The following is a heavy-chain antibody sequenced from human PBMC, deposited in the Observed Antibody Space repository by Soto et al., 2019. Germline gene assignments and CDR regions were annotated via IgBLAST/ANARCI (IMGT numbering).Heavy chain of an antibody. V-gene: IGHV3-7*01. Sequence: EVQLVESGGTLVQPGESLRLSCAASGFTFNTYWMNWVRQAPGKGLEWVANMKKDGSQKHSLDSVRGRFTISRDNARNELYLEMNSLSVEETAVYYGVRGCYGVNDGWLGPGSQGTLVTV. CDR2: MKKDGSQK. J-gene: IGHJ5*02. D-gene: IGHD4-17*01. CDR3: VRGCYGVNDGWLGP. CDR1: GFTFNTYW.